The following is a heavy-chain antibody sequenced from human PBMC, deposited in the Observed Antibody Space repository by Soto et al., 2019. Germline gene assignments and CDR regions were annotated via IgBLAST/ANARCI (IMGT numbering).Heavy chain of an antibody. V-gene: IGHV1-69*06. CDR2: IIPIFGSA. CDR1: GGTXISYA. D-gene: IGHD3-22*01. J-gene: IGHJ4*02. Sequence: GXSXKVSFKASGGTXISYAIGLVRQAPGQGLEWMGGIIPIFGSANYAQKFQGRVTITADKYTSTAYMEMSSLRSEDTAVYYCADDSSGYYYFDYWGQGTLVTVSS. CDR3: ADDSSGYYYFDY.